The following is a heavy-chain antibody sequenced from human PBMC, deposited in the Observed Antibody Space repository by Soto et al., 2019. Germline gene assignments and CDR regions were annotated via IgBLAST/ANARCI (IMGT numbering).Heavy chain of an antibody. J-gene: IGHJ4*02. D-gene: IGHD6-13*01. V-gene: IGHV1-46*01. CDR3: ARDPSHSSSWYYFDY. CDR1: VYTFTSYY. Sequence: XSVKVSCKASVYTFTSYYMHWVRQAPGQGLEWMGIINPSGGSTSYAQKFQGRVTMTRDTSTSTVYMELSSLRSEDTAVYYCARDPSHSSSWYYFDYWGQGTLVTVSS. CDR2: INPSGGST.